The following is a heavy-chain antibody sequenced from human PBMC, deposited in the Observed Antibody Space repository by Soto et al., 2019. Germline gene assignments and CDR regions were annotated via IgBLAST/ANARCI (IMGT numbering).Heavy chain of an antibody. CDR1: GFTFSSYG. J-gene: IGHJ3*02. CDR2: IWYDGSNK. CDR3: ARDSSGYYYRVGAFDI. D-gene: IGHD3-22*01. Sequence: QVQLVESGGGVVQPGRSLRLSCAASGFTFSSYGMHWVRQAPGKGLEWVAVIWYDGSNKYYADSGKGRFTISRDNSKNTQYLHMNSLRAEDTAVHYCARDSSGYYYRVGAFDIWGKGTMVTVSS. V-gene: IGHV3-33*01.